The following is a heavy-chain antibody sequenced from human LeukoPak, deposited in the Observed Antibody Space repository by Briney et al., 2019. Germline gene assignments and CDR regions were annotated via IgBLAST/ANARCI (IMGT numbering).Heavy chain of an antibody. D-gene: IGHD3-10*01. V-gene: IGHV3-9*01. Sequence: GGSLRLSCAASGFTFDDYAMHWVRQAPGKGLEWVSGISWNSGSIGYADSVKGRFTISRDNAKNSLYLPMISLRVEDTALYYCAKSIEGSGSYYDSYFDYWGQGTLVTVSS. J-gene: IGHJ4*02. CDR1: GFTFDDYA. CDR2: ISWNSGSI. CDR3: AKSIEGSGSYYDSYFDY.